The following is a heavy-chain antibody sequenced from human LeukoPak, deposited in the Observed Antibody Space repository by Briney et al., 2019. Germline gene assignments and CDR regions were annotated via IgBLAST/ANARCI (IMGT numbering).Heavy chain of an antibody. D-gene: IGHD3-16*02. J-gene: IGHJ6*03. CDR3: ARVSQSYYMDV. CDR2: IYHSGST. V-gene: IGHV4-38-2*02. Sequence: PSETLSLTCTVSGYSISSGYYWGWIRQPPGKGLEWIGSIYHSGSTYYNPSLKSRVTISVDTSKNQFSLKLSSVTAADTAVYYCARVSQSYYMDVWGKGTTVTVSS. CDR1: GYSISSGYY.